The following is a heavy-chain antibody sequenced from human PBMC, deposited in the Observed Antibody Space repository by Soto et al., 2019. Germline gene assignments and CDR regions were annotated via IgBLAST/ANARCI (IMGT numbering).Heavy chain of an antibody. J-gene: IGHJ4*02. Sequence: EVQLLESGGGLVQPGGSLRLSCAASGFTFSSYAMSWVRQAPGKGLEWVSAISGSGGSTYYADSVKGRFTISRDNSKNTLYLQMNGLRAEDTAVYYCAKDRGYDSDYFDYWGQGTLVTVSS. CDR1: GFTFSSYA. D-gene: IGHD3-16*01. V-gene: IGHV3-23*01. CDR3: AKDRGYDSDYFDY. CDR2: ISGSGGST.